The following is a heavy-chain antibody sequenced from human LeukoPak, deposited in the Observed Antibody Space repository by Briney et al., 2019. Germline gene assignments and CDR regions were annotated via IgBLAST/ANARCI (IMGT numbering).Heavy chain of an antibody. J-gene: IGHJ5*02. V-gene: IGHV3-48*01. CDR3: AILEWLLS. D-gene: IGHD3-3*01. CDR1: GGSFSGYY. Sequence: PSETLSLTCAVYGGSFSGYYWSWVRQAPGKGLEWVSYISSSSSTIYYADSVKGRFTISRDNAKNSLYLQMNSLRAEDTAVYYCAILEWLLSWGQGTLVTVSS. CDR2: ISSSSSTI.